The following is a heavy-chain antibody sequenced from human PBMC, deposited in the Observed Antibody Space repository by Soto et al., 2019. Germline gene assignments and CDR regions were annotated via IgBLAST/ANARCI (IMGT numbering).Heavy chain of an antibody. CDR2: INSDGSST. CDR1: GFTFSRHW. CDR3: VREHPTEYYFDY. Sequence: GGSLRLSCAASGFTFSRHWIHWVRQGPGKGLVWVSRINSDGSSTSYADSVKGRFIISRDNAKNTLSLQMNSLRAEDTAVYYCVREHPTEYYFDYWGQGSLVTVSS. D-gene: IGHD3-10*01. V-gene: IGHV3-74*01. J-gene: IGHJ4*02.